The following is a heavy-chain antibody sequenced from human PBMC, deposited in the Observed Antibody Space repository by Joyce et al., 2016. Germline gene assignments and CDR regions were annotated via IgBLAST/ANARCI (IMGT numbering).Heavy chain of an antibody. D-gene: IGHD3-3*01. CDR3: AREGMTIFGVAFYGMDV. CDR1: GFTFSHYW. V-gene: IGHV3-7*03. CDR2: IRKDGSET. Sequence: EVQLVESGEGLVQPGGSLRLSCAASGFTFSHYWMNWVRQAQGKGLEWVANIRKDGSETYYVDSVRGRFTISRDNAKNSLYLQMNSLRAEDTAVYYCAREGMTIFGVAFYGMDVWGQGTTVTVSS. J-gene: IGHJ6*02.